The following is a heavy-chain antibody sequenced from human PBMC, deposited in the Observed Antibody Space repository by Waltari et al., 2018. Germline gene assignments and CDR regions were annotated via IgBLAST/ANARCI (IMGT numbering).Heavy chain of an antibody. CDR1: GASISETPTS. D-gene: IGHD3-9*01. CDR3: VRGRYSSTWFQNWFDP. J-gene: IGHJ5*02. V-gene: IGHV4-39*07. CDR2: MYYSGAT. Sequence: QVQVHESGPGLVKPSETLSLTCAVSGASISETPTSWGWVRQPPGKGLEWIGTMYYSGATYYNPSLGSRVTISGDPPKNQFSLRLNSVTAADTAIYYCVRGRYSSTWFQNWFDPWGQGTLVTVSS.